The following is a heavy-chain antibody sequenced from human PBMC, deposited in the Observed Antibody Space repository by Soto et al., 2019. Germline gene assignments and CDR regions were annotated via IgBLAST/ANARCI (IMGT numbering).Heavy chain of an antibody. CDR3: AKGGAYSDYDYYYYNGMDV. D-gene: IGHD5-12*01. Sequence: EVQLVESGGGLVQPGRSLRLSCAASGFTFDDYAMHWVRQAPGKGLEWVSGISWNSGSIGYADSVKGRFTISRDNAKNSLYLQMNSLRAEDMALYYCAKGGAYSDYDYYYYNGMDVWGQGTTVTVSS. J-gene: IGHJ6*02. CDR1: GFTFDDYA. CDR2: ISWNSGSI. V-gene: IGHV3-9*03.